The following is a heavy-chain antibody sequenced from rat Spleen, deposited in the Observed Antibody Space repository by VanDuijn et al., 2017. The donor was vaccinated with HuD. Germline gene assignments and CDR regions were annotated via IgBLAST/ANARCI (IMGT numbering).Heavy chain of an antibody. D-gene: IGHD1-11*01. J-gene: IGHJ1*01. V-gene: IGHV5-25*01. Sequence: EVQLVESGGGLVQPGRSLKLSCAASGFTFSNYDMAWVRQAPTKGLEWVASISPSGGSTYYRDSVKGRFTVSRDNAKSTLYLQMDSLRSEDTATYYCARRGYLSNWYFDFWGPGTMVTVSS. CDR2: ISPSGGST. CDR3: ARRGYLSNWYFDF. CDR1: GFTFSNYD.